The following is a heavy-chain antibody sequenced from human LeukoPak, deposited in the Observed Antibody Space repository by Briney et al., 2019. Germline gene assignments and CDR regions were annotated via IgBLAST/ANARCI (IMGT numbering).Heavy chain of an antibody. CDR3: ARDNWNYGGGGYYFDY. J-gene: IGHJ4*02. D-gene: IGHD1-7*01. Sequence: SVKVSCKASGGTFSSYAISWVRQAPGQGLEWMGRIIPILGIANYAQKFQGRVTITADKSTSTAYMELSSLRSEDTAVYYCARDNWNYGGGGYYFDYWGQGTLVTVSS. V-gene: IGHV1-69*04. CDR2: IIPILGIA. CDR1: GGTFSSYA.